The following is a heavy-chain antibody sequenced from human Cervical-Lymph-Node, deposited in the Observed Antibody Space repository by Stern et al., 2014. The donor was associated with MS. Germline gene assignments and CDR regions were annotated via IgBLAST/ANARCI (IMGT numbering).Heavy chain of an antibody. Sequence: QVQLVQSGPEVKKPGASVRISCKASGHTFTTYTLHWVRQAPGQRPEWMGWISGVNGYTKYSQDFQGRVTITRDTSATTAYMAVSSLRSEDTAVYYCARAPGVLRPRGLRGIEPFDIWGPGTTVTVSA. CDR3: ARAPGVLRPRGLRGIEPFDI. CDR2: ISGVNGYT. V-gene: IGHV1-3*01. CDR1: GHTFTTYT. D-gene: IGHD3-3*01. J-gene: IGHJ3*02.